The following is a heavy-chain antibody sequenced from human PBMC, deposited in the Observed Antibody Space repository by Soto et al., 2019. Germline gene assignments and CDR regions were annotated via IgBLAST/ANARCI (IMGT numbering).Heavy chain of an antibody. D-gene: IGHD3-22*01. J-gene: IGHJ4*02. V-gene: IGHV1-18*01. CDR2: ISAYNGNT. CDR1: GYTFTSYG. CDR3: ARDYYGSSGYYLFDY. Sequence: ASVKVSCKASGYTFTSYGISWVRQAPGQGLEWMGWISAYNGNTNYAQKLQGRVTMTTDTSTSTAYMELRSLRSDDTAVYYCARDYYGSSGYYLFDYWGQGTLVTVSS.